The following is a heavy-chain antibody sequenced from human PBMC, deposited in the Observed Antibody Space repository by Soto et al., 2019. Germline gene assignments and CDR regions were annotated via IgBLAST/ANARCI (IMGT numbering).Heavy chain of an antibody. CDR3: ARERTGTRGGDY. J-gene: IGHJ4*02. D-gene: IGHD1-1*01. CDR1: GYTFTRYL. Sequence: VSVKVSCKASGYTFTRYLINWVRQTTGQGLEWMGWMNPNSGNTGYAQKFQGRVTMTMDTSISTAYMELSSLRSEDTAVYYCARERTGTRGGDYWGQGTLVTVSS. CDR2: MNPNSGNT. V-gene: IGHV1-8*01.